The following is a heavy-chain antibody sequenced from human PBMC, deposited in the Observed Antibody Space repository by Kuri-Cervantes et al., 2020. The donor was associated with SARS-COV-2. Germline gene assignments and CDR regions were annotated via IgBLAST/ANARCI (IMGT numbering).Heavy chain of an antibody. CDR2: IYSGGSST. CDR1: GFTFSSYS. Sequence: GGSLRLSCAASGFTFSSYSMSWVRQAPGKGLEWVSVIYSGGSSTYYANSVKGRFTIPRDNSKNTLYLQMNSLRAEDTAVYYCAKDRDYDDSSGQFDYWGQGTLVTVSS. V-gene: IGHV3-23*03. CDR3: AKDRDYDDSSGQFDY. D-gene: IGHD3-22*01. J-gene: IGHJ4*02.